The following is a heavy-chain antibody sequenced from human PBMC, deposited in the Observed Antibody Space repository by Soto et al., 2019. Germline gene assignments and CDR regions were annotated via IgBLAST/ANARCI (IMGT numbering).Heavy chain of an antibody. CDR3: ARYAGSSWFDY. CDR1: SGSISTYY. J-gene: IGHJ4*02. D-gene: IGHD2-2*01. Sequence: SETLSLTCTVSSGSISTYYWSWIRQPPGKGLEWIGYIYYSGRTNYNPSLKSRVTISLDTSRNQFSLKLSSVTAADTAVYYCARYAGSSWFDYWGQGTLVTVSS. CDR2: IYYSGRT. V-gene: IGHV4-59*01.